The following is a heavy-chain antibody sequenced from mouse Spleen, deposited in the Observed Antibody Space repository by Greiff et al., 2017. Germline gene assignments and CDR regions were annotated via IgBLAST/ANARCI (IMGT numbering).Heavy chain of an antibody. CDR1: GYSITSGYY. D-gene: IGHD2-3*01. Sequence: EVKVEESGPGLVKPSQSLSLTCSVTGYSITSGYYWNWIRQFPGNKLEWMGYISYDGSNNYNPSLKNRISITRDTSKNQFFLKLNSVTTEDTATYYCARVDGYYGGFAYWGQGTLVTVSA. CDR3: ARVDGYYGGFAY. V-gene: IGHV3-6*02. CDR2: ISYDGSN. J-gene: IGHJ3*01.